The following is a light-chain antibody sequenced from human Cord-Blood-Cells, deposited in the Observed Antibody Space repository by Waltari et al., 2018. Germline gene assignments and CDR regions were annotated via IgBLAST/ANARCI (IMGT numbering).Light chain of an antibody. J-gene: IGKJ2*01. V-gene: IGKV1-8*01. Sequence: AIWLTQSPSSFSASTGDRVTITCRASQGISSYLAWYQHKPGKAPKLLIYAASTLQSGVPSRFSGSGSGTDFTLTISCLQSEDFATYYCQQYYSYPRTFGQGTKLETK. CDR1: QGISSY. CDR2: AAS. CDR3: QQYYSYPRT.